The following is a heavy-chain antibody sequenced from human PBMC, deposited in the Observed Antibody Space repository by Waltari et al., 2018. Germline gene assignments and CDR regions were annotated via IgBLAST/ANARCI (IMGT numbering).Heavy chain of an antibody. Sequence: QVQLVQSGAEVKKPGSSVKVSCKASGGTFSSYTISWVRQAPGQGLEWMGRSTPNLGKANDGQKFQGRGTMTAAKATSTAYRELSSLRSEDTAVYYGARGPDSSGFEGFDYWGQGTLVTVSS. D-gene: IGHD3-22*01. J-gene: IGHJ4*02. CDR3: ARGPDSSGFEGFDY. CDR2: STPNLGKA. CDR1: GGTFSSYT. V-gene: IGHV1-69*02.